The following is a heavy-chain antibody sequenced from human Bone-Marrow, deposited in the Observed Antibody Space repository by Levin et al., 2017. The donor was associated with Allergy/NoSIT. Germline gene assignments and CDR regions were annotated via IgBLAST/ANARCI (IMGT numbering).Heavy chain of an antibody. Sequence: AASVKVSCKASGYTFTSYAMNWVRQAPGQGLEWMGWINTNTGNPTYAQGFTGRFVFSLDTSVSTAYLQICSLKAEDTAVYYCARDPLWDYVWGSYEVRRGMDVWGQGTTVTVSS. J-gene: IGHJ6*02. V-gene: IGHV7-4-1*01. CDR1: GYTFTSYA. D-gene: IGHD3-16*01. CDR3: ARDPLWDYVWGSYEVRRGMDV. CDR2: INTNTGNP.